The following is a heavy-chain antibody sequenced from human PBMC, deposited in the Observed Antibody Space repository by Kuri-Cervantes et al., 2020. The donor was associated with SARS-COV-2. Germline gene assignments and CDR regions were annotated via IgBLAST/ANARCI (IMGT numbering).Heavy chain of an antibody. CDR1: GGSISSGGYS. V-gene: IGHV4-30-2*01. CDR3: ARGGYSGYEGWFDP. J-gene: IGHJ5*02. D-gene: IGHD5-12*01. Sequence: SETLSLTCAVSGGSISSGGYSWSWIRQPPGKGLEWIGYIYHSGSTYYDPSLKSRVTISVDTSKNQFSLKLSSVTAADTAVYYCARGGYSGYEGWFDPWGQGTLVTVSS. CDR2: IYHSGST.